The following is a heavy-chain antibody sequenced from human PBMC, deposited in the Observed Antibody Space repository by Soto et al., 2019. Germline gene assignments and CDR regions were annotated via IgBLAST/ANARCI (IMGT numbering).Heavy chain of an antibody. CDR3: AHPSGE. D-gene: IGHD3-10*01. J-gene: IGHJ4*02. CDR1: TYNFSNYW. Sequence: EVQLVESGGGMVQPGGSLRLSCVGGPTYNFSNYWMSWVRQVPGRGLEWVANMNQDGTKKYYVGTVKGRFTISRDNAKKSVFLQMNSLRVDDTAVYYCAHPSGEWGRGSLVAVSS. CDR2: MNQDGTKK. V-gene: IGHV3-7*01.